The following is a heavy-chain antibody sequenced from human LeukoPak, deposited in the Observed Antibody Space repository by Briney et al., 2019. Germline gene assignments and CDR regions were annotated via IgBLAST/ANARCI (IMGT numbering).Heavy chain of an antibody. V-gene: IGHV3-30*04. J-gene: IGHJ6*03. Sequence: PGGSLRLSCAASGFTFSSYAMHWVRQAPGKGPEWVAVISYDGSNKYYADSVKGRFTISRDNSKNTLYLQMNSLRAEDTAVYYCARDRITMIVRGYYYMDVWGKGTTVTVSS. D-gene: IGHD3-22*01. CDR1: GFTFSSYA. CDR2: ISYDGSNK. CDR3: ARDRITMIVRGYYYMDV.